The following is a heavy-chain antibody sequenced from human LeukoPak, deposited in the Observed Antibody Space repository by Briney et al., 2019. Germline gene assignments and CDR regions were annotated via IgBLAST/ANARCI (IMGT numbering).Heavy chain of an antibody. CDR3: ARECSGGSCLDY. CDR1: GGSFSGYY. Sequence: ETLSLTCAVYGGSFSGYYWSWIRQPPGKGLEWIGEINHSGSTNYNPSLKSRVTISVDTSKNQFSLKLSSVTAADTAVYYCARECSGGSCLDYWGQGTLVTVSS. V-gene: IGHV4-34*01. D-gene: IGHD2-15*01. CDR2: INHSGST. J-gene: IGHJ4*02.